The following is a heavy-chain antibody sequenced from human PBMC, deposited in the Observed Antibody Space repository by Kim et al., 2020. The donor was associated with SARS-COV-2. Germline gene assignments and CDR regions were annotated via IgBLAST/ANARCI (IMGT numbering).Heavy chain of an antibody. CDR1: GGSISSGGYY. D-gene: IGHD3-22*01. J-gene: IGHJ5*02. V-gene: IGHV4-31*03. CDR3: ARGDLGGKYYYDSSGYFWFDP. Sequence: SETLSLTCTVSGGSISSGGYYWSWIRQHPGKGLEWIGYIYYSGSTYYNPSLKSRVTISVDTSKNQFSLKLSSVTAADTAVYYCARGDLGGKYYYDSSGYFWFDPWGQGTLVTVSS. CDR2: IYYSGST.